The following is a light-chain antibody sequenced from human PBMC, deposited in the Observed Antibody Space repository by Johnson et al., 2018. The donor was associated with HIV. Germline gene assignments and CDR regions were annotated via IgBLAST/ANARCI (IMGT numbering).Light chain of an antibody. Sequence: QSVLTQSPSVSAAPGQKVTISCSGSSSNIGNNYVSWYQQVPGTAPKLLIYDNDERPSGIPDRFSGSKSGASATLGITGLQTGDEANYYCGTWDSSLSAFVFGTGTKATVL. J-gene: IGLJ1*01. CDR2: DND. CDR1: SSNIGNNY. V-gene: IGLV1-51*01. CDR3: GTWDSSLSAFV.